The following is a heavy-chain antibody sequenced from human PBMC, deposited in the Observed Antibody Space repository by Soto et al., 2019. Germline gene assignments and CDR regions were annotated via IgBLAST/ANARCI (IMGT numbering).Heavy chain of an antibody. D-gene: IGHD2-21*01. Sequence: GEYLRHSCSASEFTFSSYAMHWVRQAPGRGLEWVALISFDGKNEYYADSVKGRFTIARDNSRNMVYLEMNGLRPDDTATYFCVIPFPRWSYHYGMDGWGHGTTVTVSS. CDR2: ISFDGKNE. J-gene: IGHJ6*01. V-gene: IGHV3-30*04. CDR1: EFTFSSYA. CDR3: VIPFPRWSYHYGMDG.